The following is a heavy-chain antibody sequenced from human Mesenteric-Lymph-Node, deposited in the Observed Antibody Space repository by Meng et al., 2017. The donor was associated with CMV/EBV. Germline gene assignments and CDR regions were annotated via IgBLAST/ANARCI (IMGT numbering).Heavy chain of an antibody. CDR1: GGSISDNYY. CDR3: ARGGKFGELLDY. V-gene: IGHV4-39*07. Sequence: CSVLGGSISDNYYWAWIRQPPGKGLEWIGTIAYRGNNYYNPSLKSRITMSIDTSKNQFSLMLSSVTAADTAVFHCARGGKFGELLDYWGQGTPVTVSS. D-gene: IGHD3-10*01. CDR2: IAYRGNN. J-gene: IGHJ4*02.